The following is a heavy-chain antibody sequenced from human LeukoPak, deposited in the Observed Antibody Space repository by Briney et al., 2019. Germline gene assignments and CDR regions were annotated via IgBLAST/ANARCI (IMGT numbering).Heavy chain of an antibody. Sequence: PGRSLRLSCAASGFTFSSYSMNWVRQAPGKGLEWVSYISSSSSTIYYADSVKGRFTISRDNAKNSLYLQMNSLRDEDTAVYYCARDSTVRYFDWLLLYAFDIWGQGTMVTVSS. D-gene: IGHD3-9*01. CDR3: ARDSTVRYFDWLLLYAFDI. CDR2: ISSSSSTI. CDR1: GFTFSSYS. J-gene: IGHJ3*02. V-gene: IGHV3-48*02.